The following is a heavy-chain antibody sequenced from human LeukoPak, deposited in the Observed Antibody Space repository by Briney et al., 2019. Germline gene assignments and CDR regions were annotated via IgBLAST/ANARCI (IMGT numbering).Heavy chain of an antibody. V-gene: IGHV1-69*13. CDR1: GGTFSSYG. J-gene: IGHJ6*03. CDR3: MKGTGISVAGIHYYYFMDV. D-gene: IGHD6-19*01. Sequence: ASVKVSCTASGGTFSSYGFNWVRQAPGQGLEWMGEIIPVFGTPDYAQKFQGRVTITADESTSTAYMEMSSLRSEDTAVYYCMKGTGISVAGIHYYYFMDVWGKGTTVTVSS. CDR2: IIPVFGTP.